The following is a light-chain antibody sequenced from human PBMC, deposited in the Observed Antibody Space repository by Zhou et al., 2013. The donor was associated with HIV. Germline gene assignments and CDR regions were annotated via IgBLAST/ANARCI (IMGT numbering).Light chain of an antibody. CDR1: EDIRSR. J-gene: IGKJ1*01. Sequence: DIQITQSPSSVSASVGDIVTITCRASEDIRSRLAWYQQKPGKAPKLLIYAGSTVHKGVPSRFSGSGYGTEFTLTISGLQPEDFATYYCQQYNSYSGTFGQGTKVDIK. V-gene: IGKV1D-16*01. CDR3: QQYNSYSGT. CDR2: AGS.